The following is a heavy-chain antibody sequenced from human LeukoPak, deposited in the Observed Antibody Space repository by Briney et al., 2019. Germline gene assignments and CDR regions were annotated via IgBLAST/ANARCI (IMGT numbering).Heavy chain of an antibody. D-gene: IGHD3-9*01. CDR1: GSSISSYY. CDR3: ARGGAYDILTGLGYFDY. V-gene: IGHV4-59*01. CDR2: IYYSGST. Sequence: SETLSLTCTVSGSSISSYYWSWIRQPPGKGLEWIGYIYYSGSTNYNPSLKSRVTISVDTSKNQFSLKLSSVTAADTAVYYCARGGAYDILTGLGYFDYWGQGTLVTVSS. J-gene: IGHJ4*02.